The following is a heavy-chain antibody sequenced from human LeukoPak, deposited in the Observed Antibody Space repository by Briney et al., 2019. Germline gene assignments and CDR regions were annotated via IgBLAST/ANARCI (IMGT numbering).Heavy chain of an antibody. Sequence: SVKVSCKASGGTFSSYAISWVRQAPGQGLEWMGRIIPIFGTANYPQKFQGRVTITTDESTSTAYMELSSLRSEDTAVYYCARVRVVVTAIRGWAFDIWGQGTMVTVSS. CDR2: IIPIFGTA. CDR3: ARVRVVVTAIRGWAFDI. D-gene: IGHD2-21*02. J-gene: IGHJ3*02. V-gene: IGHV1-69*05. CDR1: GGTFSSYA.